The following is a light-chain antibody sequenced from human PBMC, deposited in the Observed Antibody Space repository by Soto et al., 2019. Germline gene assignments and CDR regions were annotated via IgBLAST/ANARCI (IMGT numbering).Light chain of an antibody. CDR2: AAC. CDR3: QKYNSAPLA. CDR1: LPISNY. Sequence: DIQMTQSPSSLSASVGDRVNITCRASLPISNYLDWYQQKPRKIPNLLIYAACTLQAGVPPRFSGSGSGTDFTLTNSSLQPEDVAAYYCQKYNSAPLAFGGGNKVEIK. J-gene: IGKJ4*01. V-gene: IGKV1-27*01.